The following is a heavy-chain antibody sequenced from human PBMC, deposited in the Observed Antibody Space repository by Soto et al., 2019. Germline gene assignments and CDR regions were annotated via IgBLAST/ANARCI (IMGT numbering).Heavy chain of an antibody. V-gene: IGHV4-34*01. D-gene: IGHD6-13*01. J-gene: IGHJ4*02. CDR2: INHSGST. CDR1: GGSFSGHF. Sequence: PSETLSLTCAVYGGSFSGHFWSWIRQPPGKGLEWIGEINHSGSTNFNPSLKSRVTISVDTSKNQFSLKVNSVTAADTAVYYCARHKGTSSWYLLPDYWGQGTLVTVSS. CDR3: ARHKGTSSWYLLPDY.